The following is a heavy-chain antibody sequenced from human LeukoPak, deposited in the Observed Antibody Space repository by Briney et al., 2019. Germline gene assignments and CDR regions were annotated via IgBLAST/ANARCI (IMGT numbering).Heavy chain of an antibody. V-gene: IGHV1-18*01. CDR2: ISAYNGNT. D-gene: IGHD3-22*01. CDR3: ARDHYYDSLGYFDI. CDR1: GYTFTSYG. Sequence: ASVKVSCKASGYTFTSYGISWVRQAPGQGLEWMGWISAYNGNTNYAQKLQGRVTMTTVTSTSTAYMELRSLRSDDTAVYYCARDHYYDSLGYFDIWGQGTMVTVSS. J-gene: IGHJ3*02.